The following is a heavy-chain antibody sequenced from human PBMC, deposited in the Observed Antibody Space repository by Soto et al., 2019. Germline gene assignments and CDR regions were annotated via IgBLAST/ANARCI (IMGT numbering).Heavy chain of an antibody. Sequence: GSLRLCCAASGFPFRSYSMNWVRQAPGKGLEWVSSISSSSSYIYYADSVKGRFTISRDNAKNSLYLQMNSLRAEDTAVYYCARMVANYYGMDVWGQGTTVTVSS. CDR3: ARMVANYYGMDV. CDR1: GFPFRSYS. V-gene: IGHV3-21*01. CDR2: ISSSSSYI. J-gene: IGHJ6*02. D-gene: IGHD2-15*01.